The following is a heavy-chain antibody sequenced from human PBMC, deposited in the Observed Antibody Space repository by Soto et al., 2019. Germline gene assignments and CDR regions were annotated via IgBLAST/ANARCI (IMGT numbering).Heavy chain of an antibody. CDR3: VREGGDNWSDP. CDR2: IYYSGST. D-gene: IGHD3-16*01. CDR1: GGSISSGDYY. Sequence: TSETLSLTCTVSGGSISSGDYYWSWIRQPPGKGLEWIGYIYYSGSTFYNPSLKNRVTISLDTSKIQFSLKLSSVTAADTAVYYCVREGGDNWSDPWGQGTLVTV. V-gene: IGHV4-30-4*01. J-gene: IGHJ5*02.